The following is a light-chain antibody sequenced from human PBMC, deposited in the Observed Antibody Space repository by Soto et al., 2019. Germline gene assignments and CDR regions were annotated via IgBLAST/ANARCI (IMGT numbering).Light chain of an antibody. V-gene: IGLV2-14*01. CDR3: SAYTNIGTLV. Sequence: QSVLTQPASVSGSPGQSITISCTGTRDDVGGYNYVSWYQQYPGKAPKLMIYEVSYRPSGVSNRFSGSRSGHTASLSISGLQAEDEADYYCSAYTNIGTLVFGGGTKLTV. CDR2: EVS. J-gene: IGLJ3*02. CDR1: RDDVGGYNY.